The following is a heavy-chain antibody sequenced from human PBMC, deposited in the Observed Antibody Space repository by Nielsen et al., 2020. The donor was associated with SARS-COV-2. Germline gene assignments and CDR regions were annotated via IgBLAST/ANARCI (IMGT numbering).Heavy chain of an antibody. CDR2: ISYDGSNK. V-gene: IGHV3-30*03. CDR3: ARGVGATRYYFDY. Sequence: GGSLRLSCAASGFTFSSYGMHWVRQAPGKGLEWVAVISYDGSNKYYADSVKGRFTISRDNSKNTLYLQMNSLRAEDTAVYYCARGVGATRYYFDYWGQGTLVTVSS. J-gene: IGHJ4*02. CDR1: GFTFSSYG. D-gene: IGHD1-26*01.